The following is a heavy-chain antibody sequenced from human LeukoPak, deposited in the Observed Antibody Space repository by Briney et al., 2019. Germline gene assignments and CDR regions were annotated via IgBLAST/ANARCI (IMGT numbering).Heavy chain of an antibody. Sequence: ASVKVSCKASGYTFTSYDINWVRQATGQGLEWMGWMNPNSGNTGYAQKFQGRVTMTRNTSISTAYMELSSLRPEDTAVYYCARGVYSSSPNYYYYMDVWGKGTTVTVSS. J-gene: IGHJ6*03. CDR2: MNPNSGNT. CDR1: GYTFTSYD. D-gene: IGHD6-6*01. CDR3: ARGVYSSSPNYYYYMDV. V-gene: IGHV1-8*01.